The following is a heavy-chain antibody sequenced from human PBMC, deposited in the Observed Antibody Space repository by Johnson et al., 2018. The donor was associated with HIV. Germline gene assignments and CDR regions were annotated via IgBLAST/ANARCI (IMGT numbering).Heavy chain of an antibody. V-gene: IGHV3-30*03. CDR1: GFTFSSYG. CDR3: ARSVHDYSDYLWGRDAFDI. J-gene: IGHJ3*02. Sequence: QVQVVESGGGVVQPGRSLRLSCAASGFTFSSYGMHWVRQAPGKGLEWVAVIYDDGSNRYYADSVKGRFTISRDNSKNTLYLQMNNLRLGDTTVYYCARSVHDYSDYLWGRDAFDIWGQGTMVIVSS. D-gene: IGHD4-11*01. CDR2: IYDDGSNR.